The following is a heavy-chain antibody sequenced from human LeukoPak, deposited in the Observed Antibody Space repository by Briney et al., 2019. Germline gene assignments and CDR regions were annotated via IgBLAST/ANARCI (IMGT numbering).Heavy chain of an antibody. CDR2: INPNSGGT. J-gene: IGHJ4*02. CDR3: ARPGSPYNWNESLVY. Sequence: GASVKVSCKASGYTFTGYYMHWVRQAPGQGLEWMGWINPNSGGTNYAQKFQGRVTMTRDTSISTAYMELSRLRSDDTAVYYCARPGSPYNWNESLVYWGQGTLVTVSS. D-gene: IGHD1-20*01. CDR1: GYTFTGYY. V-gene: IGHV1-2*02.